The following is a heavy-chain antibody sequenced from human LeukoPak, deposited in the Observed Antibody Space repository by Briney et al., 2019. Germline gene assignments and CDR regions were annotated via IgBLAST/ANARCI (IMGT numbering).Heavy chain of an antibody. CDR3: ARAGGYCSGGSCRENTDY. V-gene: IGHV4-39*01. Sequence: SETLSLTCIVSGDSISSRSYYWAWIRQPPGKGLEWIGSIYYSGATYYSPSLKSRVTISIDTSKNEFSLKLNSVTAADTAVYYCARAGGYCSGGSCRENTDYWGQGTLVTVSS. J-gene: IGHJ4*02. CDR1: GDSISSRSYY. CDR2: IYYSGAT. D-gene: IGHD2-15*01.